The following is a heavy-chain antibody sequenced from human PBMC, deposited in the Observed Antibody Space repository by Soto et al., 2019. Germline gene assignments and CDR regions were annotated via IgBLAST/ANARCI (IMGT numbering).Heavy chain of an antibody. J-gene: IGHJ3*02. D-gene: IGHD3-22*01. Sequence: ASVKVSCKASGYTFTSYGISWVRQAPGQGLEWMGWISAYNGNTNYAQKLQGRVNMTTDTSTSTAYMELRSLRSGDTAVYYCARSLITMIVVVPDAFDIWGQGTMVT. V-gene: IGHV1-18*01. CDR2: ISAYNGNT. CDR3: ARSLITMIVVVPDAFDI. CDR1: GYTFTSYG.